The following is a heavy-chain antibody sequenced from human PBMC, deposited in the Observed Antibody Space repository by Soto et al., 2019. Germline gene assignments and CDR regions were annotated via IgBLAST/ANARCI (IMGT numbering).Heavy chain of an antibody. D-gene: IGHD3-10*01. CDR2: ISAYNGNT. V-gene: IGHV1-18*01. CDR1: GYTFTSAG. CDR3: ARDLDGSGSYYTDY. J-gene: IGHJ4*02. Sequence: QVQLVQSGAEVKDPGTSVKVSCKTSGYTFTSAGISWVRQAPGQGLEWMGWISAYNGNTKYAQKVQGRVTMTTDTSTSTAYMESRSLTSDDTAVYYCARDLDGSGSYYTDYWGQGTLVTV.